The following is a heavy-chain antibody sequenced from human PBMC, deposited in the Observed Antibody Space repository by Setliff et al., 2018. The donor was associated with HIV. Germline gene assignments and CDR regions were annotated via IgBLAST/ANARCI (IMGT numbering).Heavy chain of an antibody. D-gene: IGHD3-10*01. CDR3: ARSWGSGSYPY. Sequence: PSETLSLTCTVSDASISTSNFLWGWIRQSPGKGLEWIGSSYYSSRTYYNPSLKNRVTISADTSKNHLSLKLTSLTAADTAVYYCARSWGSGSYPYWGQGTLVTVSS. CDR2: SYYSSRT. V-gene: IGHV4-39*02. CDR1: DASISTSNFL. J-gene: IGHJ4*02.